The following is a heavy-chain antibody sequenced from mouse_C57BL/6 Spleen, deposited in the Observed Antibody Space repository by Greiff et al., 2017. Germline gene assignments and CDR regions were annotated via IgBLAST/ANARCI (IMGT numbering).Heavy chain of an antibody. CDR2: IYPGDGDT. J-gene: IGHJ1*03. CDR1: GYAFSSSW. CDR3: ARDYGSSYWYFDV. D-gene: IGHD1-1*01. Sequence: QVQLQQSGPELVKPGASVKISCKASGYAFSSSWMNWVKQRPGKGLEWIGRIYPGDGDTNYNGKFKGKATLTADKSSSTAYMQLSSQTSEDSAVYFCARDYGSSYWYFDVWGTGTTVTVSS. V-gene: IGHV1-82*01.